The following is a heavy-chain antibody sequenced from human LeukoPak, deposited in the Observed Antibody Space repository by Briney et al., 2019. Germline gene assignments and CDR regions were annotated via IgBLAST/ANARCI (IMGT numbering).Heavy chain of an antibody. J-gene: IGHJ3*02. CDR3: ARSTSYSAAVSTPDNAFDI. V-gene: IGHV3-7*02. D-gene: IGHD6-13*01. CDR1: GFTFSTSW. Sequence: GGSLRLSCVASGFTFSTSWMNWVRQAPGKGLEWVANIKGDGSVQSYVDSVKGRFTISRDNAKNSLFLQMNSLRAEDTAVYYCARSTSYSAAVSTPDNAFDIWGQGTMVTVSS. CDR2: IKGDGSVQ.